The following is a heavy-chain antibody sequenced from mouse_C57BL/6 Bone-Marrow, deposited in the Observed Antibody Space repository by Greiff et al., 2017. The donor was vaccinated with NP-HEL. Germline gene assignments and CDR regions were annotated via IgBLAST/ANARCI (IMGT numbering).Heavy chain of an antibody. V-gene: IGHV1-82*01. CDR3: ARFPPYGGNDY. Sequence: VKLMQSGPELVKPGASVKISCKASGYAFSSSWMNWVKQRPGKGLEWIGRIYPGDGDTNYNGKFKGKATLTADKSSSTAYMQLSSLTSEDSAVYFCARFPPYGGNDYWGQGTTLTVSS. D-gene: IGHD2-10*01. J-gene: IGHJ2*01. CDR1: GYAFSSSW. CDR2: IYPGDGDT.